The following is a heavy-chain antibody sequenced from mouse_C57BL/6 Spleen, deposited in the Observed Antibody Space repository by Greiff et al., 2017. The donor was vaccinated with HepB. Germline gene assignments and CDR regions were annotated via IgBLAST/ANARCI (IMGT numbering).Heavy chain of an antibody. CDR3: AREDGGYFDV. Sequence: EVQLVESGGGLVKPGGSLKLSCAASGFTFSSYAMSWVRQTPEKRLEWVATISDGGSYTYYPDNVKGRFTISRDNAKNNLYLQMSHLKSEDTAMYYCAREDGGYFDVWGTGTTVTVSS. CDR2: ISDGGSYT. CDR1: GFTFSSYA. J-gene: IGHJ1*03. V-gene: IGHV5-4*01.